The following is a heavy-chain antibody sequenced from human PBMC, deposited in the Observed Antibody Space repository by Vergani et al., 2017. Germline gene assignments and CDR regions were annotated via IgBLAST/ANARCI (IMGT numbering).Heavy chain of an antibody. Sequence: VQLVESGGGLVQPGGSLRLSCAASGFTFSSYGMHWVRQAPGKGLEWVAVISYDGSNKYYADSVKGRFTISRDNSKNTLYLQMNSLRAEDTAVYYCAKTQLGYSSSSRAGYYYYMDVWGKGTTVTVSS. CDR3: AKTQLGYSSSSRAGYYYYMDV. D-gene: IGHD6-6*01. CDR1: GFTFSSYG. V-gene: IGHV3-30*18. CDR2: ISYDGSNK. J-gene: IGHJ6*03.